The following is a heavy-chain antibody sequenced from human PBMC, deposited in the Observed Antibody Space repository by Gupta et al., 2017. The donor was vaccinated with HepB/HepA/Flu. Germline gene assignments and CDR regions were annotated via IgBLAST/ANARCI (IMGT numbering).Heavy chain of an antibody. Sequence: QVQLQESGPGLVKPSGTLSLTCAVSGGSISSSNWWSWVRQPPGKGLEWIGEIYHSGSTNYNQSRKSRVTISVDKSKNQFSLKLSSVTAADTAVYYCARADGYCSGGSCLDYWGQGTLVTVSS. J-gene: IGHJ4*02. D-gene: IGHD2-15*01. CDR2: IYHSGST. V-gene: IGHV4-4*02. CDR3: ARADGYCSGGSCLDY. CDR1: GGSISSSNW.